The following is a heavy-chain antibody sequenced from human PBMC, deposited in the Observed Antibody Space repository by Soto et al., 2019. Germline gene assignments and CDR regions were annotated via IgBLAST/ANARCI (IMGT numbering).Heavy chain of an antibody. V-gene: IGHV4-34*02. CDR1: GGSFSGNY. D-gene: IGHD3-10*01. CDR2: INHSGDT. J-gene: IGHJ6*02. CDR3: ASGRGVRGSIITTYYSYGLDV. Sequence: QVQLQQWGAGLLKPSETLSLTCTVYGGSFSGNYRSWIRQPPGKGLEWIGEINHSGDTNYNPSLKRRVTISVDTSKNQFSLKLTSVTAADTAVYYCASGRGVRGSIITTYYSYGLDVWGQGTKVTVSS.